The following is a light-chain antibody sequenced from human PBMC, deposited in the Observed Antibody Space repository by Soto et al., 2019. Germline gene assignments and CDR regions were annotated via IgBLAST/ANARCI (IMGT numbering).Light chain of an antibody. J-gene: IGLJ1*01. V-gene: IGLV2-14*03. CDR2: HVS. Sequence: QSALTQPASVSGSPGQSIAISCTGTSSDVGAYNYVSWYQQHPGKAPKLMIYHVSNRPSGVSDRFSGSKSDNTASLTISGLQAEDEADYYCSSYTTSSTYVFGTGTKVTV. CDR1: SSDVGAYNY. CDR3: SSYTTSSTYV.